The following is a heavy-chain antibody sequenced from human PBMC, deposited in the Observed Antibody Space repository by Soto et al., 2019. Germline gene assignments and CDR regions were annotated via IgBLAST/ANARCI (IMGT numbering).Heavy chain of an antibody. D-gene: IGHD3-3*01. CDR3: ARKRITIFGVAGDYYYGMDV. CDR1: GGSFSGYY. CDR2: INHSGST. V-gene: IGHV4-34*01. Sequence: PSETLSLPCGVYGGSFSGYYWSWIRQPPGEGLEWIGEINHSGSTNYNPSLKSRVTISVDTSKNQFSLKLSSVTAADTAVYYCARKRITIFGVAGDYYYGMDVWGQGTTVTVSS. J-gene: IGHJ6*02.